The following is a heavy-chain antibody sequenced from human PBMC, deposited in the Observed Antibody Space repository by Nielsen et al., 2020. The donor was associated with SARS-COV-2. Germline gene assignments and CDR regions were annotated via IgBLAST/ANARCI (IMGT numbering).Heavy chain of an antibody. CDR2: IYYSGST. CDR3: ARVYGSGSYNYYGMDV. V-gene: IGHV4-59*01. CDR1: GGSISSYY. D-gene: IGHD3-10*01. Sequence: SETLSLTCTVSGGSISSYYWSWIRQPPGKGLEWIGYIYYSGSTNYNPSLKSRATISVDTSKNQFSLKLSSVTAADTAVYYCARVYGSGSYNYYGMDVWGQGTTVTVSS. J-gene: IGHJ6*02.